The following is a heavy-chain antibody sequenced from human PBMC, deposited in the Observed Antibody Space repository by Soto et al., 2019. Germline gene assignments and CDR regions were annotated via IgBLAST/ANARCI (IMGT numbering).Heavy chain of an antibody. CDR3: ARDGDSADYGY. CDR2: IIPMFPTT. V-gene: IGHV1-69*06. D-gene: IGHD2-21*01. CDR1: GDTFGRNA. Sequence: QVQLVQSGAEVKRPGSSVKVSCKASGDTFGRNAIHWVRQAPGQGLEWMGGIIPMFPTTNYAQKFKGRLTITADKSTSTAYMEMSSLRSEDTAVYYCARDGDSADYGYWGQGTLVTVSS. J-gene: IGHJ4*02.